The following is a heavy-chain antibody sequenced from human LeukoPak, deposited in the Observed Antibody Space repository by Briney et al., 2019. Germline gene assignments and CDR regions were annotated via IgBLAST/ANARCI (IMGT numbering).Heavy chain of an antibody. J-gene: IGHJ4*02. CDR1: GDSINSLDL. D-gene: IGHD3-22*01. CDR2: MYPSGTT. CDR3: AGLVGRYSSGLYYYYFDY. Sequence: PSGTLSLTCTVSGDSINSLDLWSWVRQPPGKGLEWIGEMYPSGTTHSNPSAKSRVTISIDKSKNQFFLNLSSVTAADTAVYYCAGLVGRYSSGLYYYYFDYWGQGTLVTVSS. V-gene: IGHV4-4*02.